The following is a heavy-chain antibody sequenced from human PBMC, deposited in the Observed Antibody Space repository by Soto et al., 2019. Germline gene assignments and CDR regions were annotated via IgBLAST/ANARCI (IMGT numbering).Heavy chain of an antibody. J-gene: IGHJ4*02. CDR1: GFTFSSYG. CDR3: VRDWGILEWLLTY. Sequence: QVQLVESGGGVVQPGRSLRLSCAASGFTFSSYGMHWVRQAPGKGLEWVAVIWYDGSNKYYADSVKGRFTISRDNSKNTLYLQMNSLRAEDTAVYYCVRDWGILEWLLTYWGQGTLVTVSS. D-gene: IGHD3-3*01. CDR2: IWYDGSNK. V-gene: IGHV3-33*01.